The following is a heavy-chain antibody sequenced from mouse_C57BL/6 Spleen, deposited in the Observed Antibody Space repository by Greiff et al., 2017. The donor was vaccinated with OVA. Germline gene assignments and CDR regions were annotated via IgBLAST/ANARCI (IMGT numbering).Heavy chain of an antibody. D-gene: IGHD1-1*01. CDR1: GYTFTDYY. Sequence: EVQLQQSGPELVKPGASVKISCKASGYTFTDYYMNWVKQSHGKSLDWIGDINPNNGGTSYNQKFKGKATLTVDKSSSTAYMELRSLTSEDSAVYYCARVYYYGSSPYFDYWGQGTTLTVSS. CDR3: ARVYYYGSSPYFDY. V-gene: IGHV1-26*01. J-gene: IGHJ2*01. CDR2: INPNNGGT.